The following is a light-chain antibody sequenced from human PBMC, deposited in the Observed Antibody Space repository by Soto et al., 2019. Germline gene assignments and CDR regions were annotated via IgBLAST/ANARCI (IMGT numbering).Light chain of an antibody. CDR3: QQRYSTPLT. CDR2: AAS. Sequence: IDMTLSPSTMPASVGHRVTITSRASQSIDRWLAWYQQRQGKAPKFLIYAASSLQSGVPSRFSGSRYGTDFNLTISSLQTEDFTTYDCQQRYSTPLTFGQGTRLEIK. J-gene: IGKJ5*01. V-gene: IGKV1-39*01. CDR1: QSIDRW.